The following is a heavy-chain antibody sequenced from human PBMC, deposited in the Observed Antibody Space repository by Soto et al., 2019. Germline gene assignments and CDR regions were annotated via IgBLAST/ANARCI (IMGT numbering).Heavy chain of an antibody. CDR3: AGSYSSGNWYFDY. D-gene: IGHD3-10*01. J-gene: IGHJ4*02. V-gene: IGHV3-48*02. Sequence: LRLSCAASGFSFSAYSMNWVRQAPGKGLEWIAYTSTSSTTKYYADSVRGRFSISSDNANDLLYLDMDKLRDEDTGIYYCAGSYSSGNWYFDYWGLGTPVTVS. CDR1: GFSFSAYS. CDR2: TSTSSTTK.